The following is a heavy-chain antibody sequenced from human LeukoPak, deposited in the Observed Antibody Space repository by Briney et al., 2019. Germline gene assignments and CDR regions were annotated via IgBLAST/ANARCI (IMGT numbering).Heavy chain of an antibody. J-gene: IGHJ3*02. V-gene: IGHV4-4*07. CDR1: GGTISNYY. Sequence: PWESLSLTCAVSGGTISNYYWSWIRQPAGKGLELIAPICASGSTNYNPSLKSRVTMSVDTSKNQFSLRLSSVTAADTAVYYCARSRCSSISCASRGAFDIWGQGTMVTVSS. D-gene: IGHD2-2*01. CDR3: ARSRCSSISCASRGAFDI. CDR2: ICASGST.